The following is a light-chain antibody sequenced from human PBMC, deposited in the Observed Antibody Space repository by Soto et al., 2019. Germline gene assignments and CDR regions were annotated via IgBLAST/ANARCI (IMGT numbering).Light chain of an antibody. V-gene: IGKV3-11*01. CDR3: QQRSNWHT. CDR1: QSVSSY. CDR2: DAS. Sequence: EIVLTQSPATLSLSPGERATLSCRASQSVSSYLAWYQQKPGQAPRLLIYDASNTATGIPARFSGSGSGTYFTLTISSLEPEDFAVYYCQQRSNWHTFGQGTRLEIK. J-gene: IGKJ5*01.